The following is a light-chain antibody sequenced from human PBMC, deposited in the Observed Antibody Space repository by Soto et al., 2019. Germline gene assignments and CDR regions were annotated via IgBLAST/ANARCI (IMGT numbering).Light chain of an antibody. V-gene: IGKV1-12*01. CDR3: QQGHNWPLT. Sequence: DIQMTQSPSSVSASVADRVTITCRATQGLSDSLAWYQQKPGKAPKLLISVTSRLQSGVPSRFSGSASGTDFTLTIDRLQPEDLATYYCQQGHNWPLTFGQGTRLE. J-gene: IGKJ5*01. CDR1: QGLSDS. CDR2: VTS.